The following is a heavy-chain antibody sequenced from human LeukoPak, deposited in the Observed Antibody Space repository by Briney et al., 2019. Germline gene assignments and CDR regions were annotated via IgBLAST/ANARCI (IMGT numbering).Heavy chain of an antibody. CDR3: ARGLQPYYYYMDV. J-gene: IGHJ6*03. V-gene: IGHV3-33*01. Sequence: GGSLRLSCAATGFTFSSYGMHWVRQAPGKGLEWVAVICYDGSNKYYTDSVKGRFTISRDNSKNTLYLQMNSLRAEDTAVYYCARGLQPYYYYMDVWGKGTTVTVSS. D-gene: IGHD4-11*01. CDR1: GFTFSSYG. CDR2: ICYDGSNK.